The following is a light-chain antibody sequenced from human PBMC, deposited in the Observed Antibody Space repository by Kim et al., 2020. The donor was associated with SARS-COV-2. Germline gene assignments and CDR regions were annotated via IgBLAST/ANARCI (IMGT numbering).Light chain of an antibody. V-gene: IGLV6-57*02. CDR2: EDN. CDR1: RGSIAGIY. J-gene: IGLJ3*02. Sequence: KITTSCNASRGSIAGIYVQGYQQRPGSAPTTVIYEDNQRPSGVPDRFSGSIDSCSNSASLTISGLKTEDEADYCCQSYDSSNHWVFGGGTQLTVL. CDR3: QSYDSSNHWV.